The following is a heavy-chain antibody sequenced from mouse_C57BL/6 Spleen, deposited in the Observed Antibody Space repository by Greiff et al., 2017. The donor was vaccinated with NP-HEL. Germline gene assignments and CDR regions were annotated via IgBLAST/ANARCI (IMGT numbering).Heavy chain of an antibody. CDR1: GYTFTSYG. Sequence: QVQLQQSGAELARPGASVKLSCKASGYTFTSYGISWVKQRTGQGLEWIGEIYPRSGNTYYNEKFKGKATLTADKSSSTAYMELRSLTSEDSAVYFCAFLIYYDPPYAMDYWGQGTSVTVSS. CDR2: IYPRSGNT. CDR3: AFLIYYDPPYAMDY. V-gene: IGHV1-81*01. D-gene: IGHD2-4*01. J-gene: IGHJ4*01.